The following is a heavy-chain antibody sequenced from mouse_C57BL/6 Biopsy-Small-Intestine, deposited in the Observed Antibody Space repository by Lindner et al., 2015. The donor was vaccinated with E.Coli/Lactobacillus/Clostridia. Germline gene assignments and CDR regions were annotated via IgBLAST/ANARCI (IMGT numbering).Heavy chain of an antibody. J-gene: IGHJ4*01. Sequence: VQLQESGAELMKPGASVKLSCKATGYTFTGYWIEWVKQRPGHGLEWIGEILPGRGSTNFNEKFKGKATFTADTSSNTAHMRLSSLTTEDSAIYYCARYGMLRDALDFWGQGTSVTVSS. CDR3: ARYGMLRDALDF. D-gene: IGHD1-1*01. CDR1: GYTFTGYW. V-gene: IGHV1-9*01. CDR2: ILPGRGST.